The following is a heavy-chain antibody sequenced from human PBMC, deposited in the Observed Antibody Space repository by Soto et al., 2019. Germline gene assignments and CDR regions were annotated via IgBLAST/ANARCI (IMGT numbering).Heavy chain of an antibody. CDR3: AAGVSSTAYVSHLNWLDP. J-gene: IGHJ5*02. D-gene: IGHD3-10*01. CDR1: GGSIITSTNY. V-gene: IGHV4-39*01. CDR2: IDYTGST. Sequence: SETLSLTCTVSGGSIITSTNYWGWIRQPPGKGLEWIGSIDYTGSTNYNPSLKSPVTISVDTSKNQFSLKLSSVTAADTAVYFCAAGVSSTAYVSHLNWLDPWGQGVLVTVSS.